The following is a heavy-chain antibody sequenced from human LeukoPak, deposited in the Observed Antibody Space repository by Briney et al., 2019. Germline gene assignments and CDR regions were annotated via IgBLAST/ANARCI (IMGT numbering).Heavy chain of an antibody. V-gene: IGHV3-74*01. CDR3: ARDLSSSGWSFDY. CDR2: INSDGRST. J-gene: IGHJ4*02. D-gene: IGHD6-19*01. CDR1: GFYFSNYW. Sequence: GGSLRLSCAASGFYFSNYWMHWVRQAPGKGLVWVSGINSDGRSTNYADSVKGRFTISRDNAKNTLFLQMNSLRAEDAAVYYCARDLSSSGWSFDYWGQGTLVTVSS.